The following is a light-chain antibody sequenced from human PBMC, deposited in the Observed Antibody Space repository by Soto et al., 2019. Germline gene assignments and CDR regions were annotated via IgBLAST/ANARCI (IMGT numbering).Light chain of an antibody. CDR3: QVRDVWPT. CDR1: QSVSTS. V-gene: IGKV3-11*01. Sequence: IVLTQSPATLSLSPGERAALSCRASQSVSTSLAWYQHKPGQAPRLFIYDASKRAPGIPARFSGSGSGTDFTLTISSPEPEDFAVYYCQVRDVWPTFGQGTKVEIK. CDR2: DAS. J-gene: IGKJ1*01.